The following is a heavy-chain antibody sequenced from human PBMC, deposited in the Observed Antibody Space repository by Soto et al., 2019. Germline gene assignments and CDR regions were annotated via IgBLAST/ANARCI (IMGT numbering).Heavy chain of an antibody. CDR2: IWYDGSNK. D-gene: IGHD2-21*02. CDR3: ARSGNKLLFIDY. CDR1: GFTFSSYG. J-gene: IGHJ4*02. V-gene: IGHV3-33*01. Sequence: GGSLRLSCAASGFTFSSYGMHWVRQAPGKGLEWVAVIWYDGSNKYYADSVKGRFTISRDNSKNTLYLQMNSLRAEDTAVYYCARSGNKLLFIDYWGQGTLVTVSS.